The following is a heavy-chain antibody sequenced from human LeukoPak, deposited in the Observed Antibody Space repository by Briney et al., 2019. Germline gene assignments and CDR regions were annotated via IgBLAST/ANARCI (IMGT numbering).Heavy chain of an antibody. Sequence: GGSLRLSCAASGFGFSNLAMGWVRQAPGKGLEWVSVISDSGTITYYADSVKGRFTISRDNSKNTLFLQMNSLRAEGTAMYYCAKDARRTNGWYFFDYWGQGTLVTVSS. J-gene: IGHJ4*02. CDR2: ISDSGTIT. D-gene: IGHD6-19*01. CDR1: GFGFSNLA. V-gene: IGHV3-23*01. CDR3: AKDARRTNGWYFFDY.